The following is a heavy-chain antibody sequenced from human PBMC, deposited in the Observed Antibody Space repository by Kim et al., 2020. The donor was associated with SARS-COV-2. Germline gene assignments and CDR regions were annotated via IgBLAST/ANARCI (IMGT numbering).Heavy chain of an antibody. CDR2: ISSSGSTT. CDR3: ARRSAFVLMVDYIPDFDY. V-gene: IGHV3-11*01. J-gene: IGHJ4*02. D-gene: IGHD2-8*01. CDR1: GFTFSNYY. Sequence: GGSLRLSCAASGFTFSNYYMSWIRQAPGKGLEWVSSISSSGSTTYYADSVKGRFTISRDDAKNSLYLQMNSLRAEDTAVYYCARRSAFVLMVDYIPDFDYWGQGTPVTVSS.